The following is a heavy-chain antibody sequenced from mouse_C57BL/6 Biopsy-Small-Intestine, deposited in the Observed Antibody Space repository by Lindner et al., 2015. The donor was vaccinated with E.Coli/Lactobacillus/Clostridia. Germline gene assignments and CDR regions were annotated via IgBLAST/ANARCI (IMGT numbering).Heavy chain of an antibody. D-gene: IGHD2-3*01. CDR1: GYTFTDYN. CDR2: IYPNNGGT. CDR3: ARYGDGYSFAY. V-gene: IGHV1-34*02. Sequence: VQLQESGPELVEPGASVKVSCKASGYTFTDYNMDWVKQSHGKSLEWIGYIYPNNGGTGYNQKFKSKATLTVDKSSSTAYMELHSLTSEDSAVYYCARYGDGYSFAYWGQGTLVTVSA. J-gene: IGHJ3*01.